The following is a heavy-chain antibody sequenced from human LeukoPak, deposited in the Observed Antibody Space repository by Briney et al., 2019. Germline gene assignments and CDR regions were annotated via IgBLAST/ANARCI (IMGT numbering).Heavy chain of an antibody. J-gene: IGHJ4*02. CDR1: GFTFSSYE. Sequence: GGSLRLSCAASGFTFSSYEMNWARQAPGKGLEWVSYISSSGSTIYYADSVKGRFTISRDNAKNSLYLQMNSLRAEDTAVYYCASLGVVISLDYWGQGTLVTVSS. CDR2: ISSSGSTI. CDR3: ASLGVVISLDY. D-gene: IGHD3-3*01. V-gene: IGHV3-48*03.